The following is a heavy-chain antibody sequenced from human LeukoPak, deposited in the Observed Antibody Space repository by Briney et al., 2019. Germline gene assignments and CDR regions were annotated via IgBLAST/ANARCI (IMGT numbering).Heavy chain of an antibody. J-gene: IGHJ4*02. Sequence: GGSLRLSCAASGFTFSSYGMHWVRQAPGKGLEWVAVIWYDGSNKYYADSVKGRFTISRDNSKNTLYLQMNSLRAEDTAVYYCASGRQRPEIDYWGQGALVIVSS. CDR1: GFTFSSYG. D-gene: IGHD6-25*01. CDR3: ASGRQRPEIDY. V-gene: IGHV3-33*01. CDR2: IWYDGSNK.